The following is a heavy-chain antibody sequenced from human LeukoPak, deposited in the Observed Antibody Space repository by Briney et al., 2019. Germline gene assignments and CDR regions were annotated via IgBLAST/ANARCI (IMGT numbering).Heavy chain of an antibody. J-gene: IGHJ6*02. Sequence: GGSLRLSCAASGFTVSSNYMSWVRQAPGKGLKWVSVIYSGGSTYYADSVKGRFTISRDNSKNTLYLQMNSLRAEDTAVYYCAREAGTGDYYYGMDVWGQGTTVTVSS. V-gene: IGHV3-53*05. CDR1: GFTVSSNY. CDR3: AREAGTGDYYYGMDV. D-gene: IGHD6-19*01. CDR2: IYSGGST.